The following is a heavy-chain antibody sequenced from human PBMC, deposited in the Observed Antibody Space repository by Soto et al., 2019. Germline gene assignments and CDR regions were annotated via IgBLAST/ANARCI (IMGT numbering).Heavy chain of an antibody. V-gene: IGHV3-23*01. CDR2: ISGSGGST. J-gene: IGHJ4*02. Sequence: GGSLRLSCAASGFTFSSYAMSWVRQAPGKGLEWVSAISGSGGSTYYADSVKGQFTISRDNSKNTLYLQMNSLRAEDTAVYYCAREADFASSGYVLDYWGLGTLVTVSS. CDR3: AREADFASSGYVLDY. D-gene: IGHD3-22*01. CDR1: GFTFSSYA.